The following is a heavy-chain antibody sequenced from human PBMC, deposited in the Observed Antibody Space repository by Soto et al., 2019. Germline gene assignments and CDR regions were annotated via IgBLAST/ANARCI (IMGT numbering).Heavy chain of an antibody. V-gene: IGHV4-59*01. D-gene: IGHD6-19*01. CDR2: IYYSGST. CDR1: GGSISSYY. CDR3: ARTYSSGWD. Sequence: ETLSLTCTVSGGSISSYYWSWIRQPPGKGLEWIGYIYYSGSTNYNPSLKSRVTISVDTSKNQFSLKLSSVTAADTAVYYCARTYSSGWDWGQGTLVTVSS. J-gene: IGHJ4*02.